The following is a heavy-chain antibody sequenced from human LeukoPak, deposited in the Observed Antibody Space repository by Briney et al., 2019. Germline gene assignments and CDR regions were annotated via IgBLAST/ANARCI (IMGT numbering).Heavy chain of an antibody. CDR1: GFTFSSYG. Sequence: GRSLRLSCAASGFTFSSYGMHWVRQAPGKGLEWVAATWYDGSNKYYADSVKGRFTISRDNSKNTLYLQMNSLRAEDTAVYYCARDYYGDYYFDYWGQGTLVTVSS. CDR2: TWYDGSNK. V-gene: IGHV3-33*01. D-gene: IGHD4-17*01. CDR3: ARDYYGDYYFDY. J-gene: IGHJ4*02.